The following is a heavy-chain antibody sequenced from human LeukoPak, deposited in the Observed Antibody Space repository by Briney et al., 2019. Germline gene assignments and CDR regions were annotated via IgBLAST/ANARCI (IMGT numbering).Heavy chain of an antibody. CDR3: ARGRFGVVTDY. CDR1: GYTFTSYY. V-gene: IGHV1-46*01. D-gene: IGHD3-3*01. Sequence: ASVKVSCKASGYTFTSYYMHWVRQAPGQGLEWMGIINPSGGSTSYAQKFQGRVTMTRDTSISTAYMELSRLRSDDTAVYYCARGRFGVVTDYWGQGTLVTVSS. J-gene: IGHJ4*02. CDR2: INPSGGST.